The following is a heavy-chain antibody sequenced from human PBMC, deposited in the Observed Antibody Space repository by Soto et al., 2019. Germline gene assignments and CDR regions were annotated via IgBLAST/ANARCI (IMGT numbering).Heavy chain of an antibody. J-gene: IGHJ6*02. CDR3: ARFLRRSSSCSLFYGMDV. CDR2: INPNSGDT. CDR1: GYTFTGYY. V-gene: IGHV1-2*02. D-gene: IGHD2-2*01. Sequence: GGSVKVSCKASGYTFTGYYMHWVRQVPGQGLEWMGWINPNSGDTKYVQEFQGRVTMTRDTSISTAYMELSRLRSDDTAVYYCARFLRRSSSCSLFYGMDVWGQGTTVTVSS.